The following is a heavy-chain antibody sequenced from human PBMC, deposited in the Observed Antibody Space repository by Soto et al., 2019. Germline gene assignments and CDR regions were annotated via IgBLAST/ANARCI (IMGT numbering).Heavy chain of an antibody. V-gene: IGHV3-33*01. CDR1: GFTFSSYG. D-gene: IGHD5-12*01. CDR3: ASLLRDGYKDFDY. CDR2: IWYDGSNK. Sequence: PGGSLRLSCAASGFTFSSYGMHWVRQAPGKGLEWVAVIWYDGSNKYYADSVKGRFTISRDNSKNTLYLQMNSLRAEDTAVYYCASLLRDGYKDFDYWGQGTLVTVSS. J-gene: IGHJ4*02.